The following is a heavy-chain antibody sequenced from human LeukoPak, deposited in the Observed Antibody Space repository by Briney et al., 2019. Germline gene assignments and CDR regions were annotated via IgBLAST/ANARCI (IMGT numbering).Heavy chain of an antibody. J-gene: IGHJ4*02. CDR2: IYSGGST. D-gene: IGHD6-13*01. CDR3: ARGGSSWYTLNFDY. CDR1: GFTFSSYA. Sequence: GGSLRLSCAASGFTFSSYAMSWVRQAPGKGLEWVSVIYSGGSTYYADSVKGRFTISRDNSKNTLYLQMNSLRAEDTAVYYCARGGSSWYTLNFDYWGQGTLVTVSS. V-gene: IGHV3-53*01.